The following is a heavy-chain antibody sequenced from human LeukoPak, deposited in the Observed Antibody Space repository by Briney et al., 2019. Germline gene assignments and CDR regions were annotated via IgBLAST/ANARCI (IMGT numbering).Heavy chain of an antibody. CDR2: INHSGST. Sequence: KPSETLSLTCAVYGGSFSGYYWSWIRQPPGKGLEWIGEINHSGSTNYNPSLRSRVTISVDTSKNEFSLKMNSVTAADTAVYYCAGEHRSSKYFDSWGQGALMIVSS. D-gene: IGHD6-6*01. V-gene: IGHV4-34*01. CDR3: AGEHRSSKYFDS. CDR1: GGSFSGYY. J-gene: IGHJ4*02.